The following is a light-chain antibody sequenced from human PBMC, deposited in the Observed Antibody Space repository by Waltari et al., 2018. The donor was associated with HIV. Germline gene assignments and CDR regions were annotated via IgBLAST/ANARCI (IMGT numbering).Light chain of an antibody. Sequence: QSALTQPASVSGSPGQAITISCTGSRRDLGTYDYISWYQQHPGTAPKLIISDVTERPSGISNRFSGSKSGTTASLTISGLQAEDEAEYFCCSFAGSNFVFGSGTKVTVL. V-gene: IGLV2-23*02. CDR2: DVT. J-gene: IGLJ1*01. CDR1: RRDLGTYDY. CDR3: CSFAGSNFV.